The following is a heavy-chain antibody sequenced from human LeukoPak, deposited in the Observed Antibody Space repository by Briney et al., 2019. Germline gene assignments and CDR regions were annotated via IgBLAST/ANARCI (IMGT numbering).Heavy chain of an antibody. V-gene: IGHV3-74*01. Sequence: GGSLRLSCAASGFTFSSYGMHWVRQAPGKGLVWVSYINSDGSTTTYADSVKGRFTISRDNAKNTLYLQMNSLRAEDTAVYYCVRGVGGDSRFDPWGQGTLVTVS. CDR1: GFTFSSYG. D-gene: IGHD1-26*01. J-gene: IGHJ5*02. CDR3: VRGVGGDSRFDP. CDR2: INSDGSTT.